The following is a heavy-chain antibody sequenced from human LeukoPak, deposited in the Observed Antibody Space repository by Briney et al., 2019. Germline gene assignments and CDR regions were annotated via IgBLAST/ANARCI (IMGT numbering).Heavy chain of an antibody. CDR1: GYSFTSYW. CDR3: ARHDSIAVAALS. V-gene: IGHV5-51*01. Sequence: GESLKISCKGSGYSFTSYWIGWVRQMPGKGLEWMGIIYPGDSDTRYSPSFQGQVTISADKSISTAYLQSSSLKAADTARYYCARHDSIAVAALSWGQGTLVTVSS. CDR2: IYPGDSDT. J-gene: IGHJ5*02. D-gene: IGHD6-19*01.